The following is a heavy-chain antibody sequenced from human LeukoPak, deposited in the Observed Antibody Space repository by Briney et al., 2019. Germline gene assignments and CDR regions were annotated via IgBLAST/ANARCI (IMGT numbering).Heavy chain of an antibody. D-gene: IGHD1-26*01. CDR3: ARTSYSGSYLYYFDY. CDR2: ISSSSSYI. CDR1: GFTFSSYS. V-gene: IGHV3-21*01. Sequence: PGGSLRLSCAGSGFTFSSYSMNWVRQAPGKGLEWVSSISSSSSYIYYADSVKGRFTISRDNAKNSLYLQMNSLRAEDTAVYYCARTSYSGSYLYYFDYWGQGTLVTVSS. J-gene: IGHJ4*02.